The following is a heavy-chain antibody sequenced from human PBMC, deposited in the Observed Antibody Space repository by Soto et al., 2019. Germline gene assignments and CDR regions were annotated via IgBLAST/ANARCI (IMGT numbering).Heavy chain of an antibody. D-gene: IGHD5-12*01. V-gene: IGHV3-15*01. CDR1: GFTFSNAW. CDR3: TTDQRGYDPYYYYYMDV. Sequence: GGSLRLSCAASGFTFSNAWMSWVRQAPGKGLEWVGRIKSKTDGGTTDYAAPVKGRFTISRDDSKNTLYMQMNSLKTEDTAVYYCTTDQRGYDPYYYYYMDVWGKGTTVTVSS. CDR2: IKSKTDGGTT. J-gene: IGHJ6*03.